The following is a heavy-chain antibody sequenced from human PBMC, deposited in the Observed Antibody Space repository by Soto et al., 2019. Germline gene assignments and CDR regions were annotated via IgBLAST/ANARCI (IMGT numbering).Heavy chain of an antibody. Sequence: GGSLRLSCVTSGFSFSSYAMNWVRQAPGEGLEWVSTISGSFGSTYYADSVQGRFTVSRDNSKNTLYLQMNSLRAEDTAVYYCARDQLQLGMYYYYGMDVWGQGTTVTVSS. D-gene: IGHD6-13*01. V-gene: IGHV3-23*01. CDR1: GFSFSSYA. CDR2: ISGSFGST. CDR3: ARDQLQLGMYYYYGMDV. J-gene: IGHJ6*02.